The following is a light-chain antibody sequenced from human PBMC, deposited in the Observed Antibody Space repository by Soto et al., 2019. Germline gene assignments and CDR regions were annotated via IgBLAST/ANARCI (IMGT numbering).Light chain of an antibody. V-gene: IGKV3D-7*01. CDR2: GAS. CDR3: QQDYNLPLT. Sequence: PGERVTLSCRASQGVSSSYLTWYQQKPGQAPRLLIYGASTRATGIPARFSGSGSGTDFTLTISSLQPEDFAVYYCQQDYNLPLTFGGGTKVEIK. J-gene: IGKJ4*01. CDR1: QGVSSSY.